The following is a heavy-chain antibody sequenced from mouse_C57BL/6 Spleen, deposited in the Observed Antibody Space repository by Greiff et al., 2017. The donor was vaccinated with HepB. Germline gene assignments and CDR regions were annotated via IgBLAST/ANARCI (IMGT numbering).Heavy chain of an antibody. CDR1: GYTFTSYW. J-gene: IGHJ1*03. CDR3: ARDYCSSYDFDV. V-gene: IGHV1-64*01. CDR2: IHPNSGST. Sequence: QVQLQQPGAELVKPGASVKLSCKASGYTFTSYWMHWVKQRPGQGLEWIGMIHPNSGSTNYNEKFKSKATLTVDKSSSTAYMQLSSLTSEDSAVYYCARDYCSSYDFDVWGTGTTVTVSS. D-gene: IGHD1-1*01.